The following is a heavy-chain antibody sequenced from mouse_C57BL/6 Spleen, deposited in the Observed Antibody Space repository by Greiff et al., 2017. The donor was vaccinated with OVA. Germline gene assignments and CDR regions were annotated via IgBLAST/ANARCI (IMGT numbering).Heavy chain of an antibody. CDR1: GFTFSDFY. D-gene: IGHD2-4*01. CDR2: SRNKANDYTT. Sequence: EVHLVESGGGLVQSGRSLRLSCATSGFTFSDFYMEWVRQAPGKGLEWIAASRNKANDYTTEYSASVKGRFIVSRDTSQSILYLQMNALRAEDTAIYYCAREGDYEYFDVWGTGTTVTVSS. V-gene: IGHV7-1*01. J-gene: IGHJ1*03. CDR3: AREGDYEYFDV.